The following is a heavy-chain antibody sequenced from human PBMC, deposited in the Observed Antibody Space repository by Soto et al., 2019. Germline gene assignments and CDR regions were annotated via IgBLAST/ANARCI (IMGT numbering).Heavy chain of an antibody. D-gene: IGHD1-26*01. CDR1: GGTFSSYA. CDR2: IIPIFGTA. V-gene: IGHV1-69*06. J-gene: IGHJ4*02. CDR3: ARASSGSHPLFGY. Sequence: GASVKVSCKASGGTFSSYAISWVRQAPGQGLEWMGGIIPIFGTANYAQKFQGRVTLTADKSTSTAYMELSSLRSEDTAVYYCARASSGSHPLFGYWGQGTLVTVSS.